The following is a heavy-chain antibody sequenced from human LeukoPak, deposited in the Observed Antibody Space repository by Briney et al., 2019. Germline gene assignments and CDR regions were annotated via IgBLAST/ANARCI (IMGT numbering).Heavy chain of an antibody. CDR1: GGSISSGSYY. Sequence: SQTLSLTCTVSGGSISSGSYYWTWTRQPAGEGLEWIGRVYISGTTNYNPSLKSRVTISLDTSKNQFSLKLSSVTAADTALYYCARGSSGYYYALDYWGQGTLVTVSS. CDR3: ARGSSGYYYALDY. D-gene: IGHD3-22*01. J-gene: IGHJ4*02. V-gene: IGHV4-61*02. CDR2: VYISGTT.